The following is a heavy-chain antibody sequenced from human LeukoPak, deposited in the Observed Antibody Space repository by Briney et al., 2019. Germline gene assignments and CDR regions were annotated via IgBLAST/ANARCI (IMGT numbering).Heavy chain of an antibody. J-gene: IGHJ4*02. CDR1: GFTFSSYW. CDR2: INGDGSRT. Sequence: GGSLRLSCAASGFTFSSYWMHWVRQAPGKGLVWVSRINGDGSRTTYADSVKGRYTISRDNAKNTLYLQMYSLRAEDTAVYYCARGFDWDATMGYWGQGTLVTVSS. D-gene: IGHD3-9*01. CDR3: ARGFDWDATMGY. V-gene: IGHV3-74*01.